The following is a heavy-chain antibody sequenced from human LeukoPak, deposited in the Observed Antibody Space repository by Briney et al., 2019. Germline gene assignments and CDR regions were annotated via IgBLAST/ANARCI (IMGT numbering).Heavy chain of an antibody. D-gene: IGHD2-15*01. J-gene: IGHJ4*02. Sequence: PGGSLRLSCAASGFTFSSYGMHWVRQAPGKGLEWVAVISYDGSNKYYADSVKGRFTLSRDNSKNTLYLQMNSLRAEDTAVYYCVTSLVVVVAATNDYWGQGTLVTVSS. CDR3: VTSLVVVVAATNDY. CDR1: GFTFSSYG. CDR2: ISYDGSNK. V-gene: IGHV3-30*03.